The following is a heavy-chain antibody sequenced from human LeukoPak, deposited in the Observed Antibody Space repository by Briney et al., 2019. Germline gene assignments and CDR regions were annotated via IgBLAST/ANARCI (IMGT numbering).Heavy chain of an antibody. CDR3: AELGITMIGGV. J-gene: IGHJ6*04. V-gene: IGHV3-21*01. CDR2: ISSSSSYI. D-gene: IGHD3-10*02. Sequence: PGESLRLSCAASGFTFITSWMSWVRQAPGKGLEWVSSISSSSSYIYYADSVKGRFTISRDNAKNSLYLQMNSLRAEDTAVYYCAELGITMIGGVWGKGTTVTISS. CDR1: GFTFITSW.